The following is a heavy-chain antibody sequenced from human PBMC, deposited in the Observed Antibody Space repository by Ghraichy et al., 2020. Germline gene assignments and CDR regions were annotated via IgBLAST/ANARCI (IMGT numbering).Heavy chain of an antibody. CDR1: GFTFSDYY. D-gene: IGHD1-26*01. V-gene: IGHV3-11*01. Sequence: LSLTCAASGFTFSDYYMSWIRQAPGKGLEWVSYISSSGSSIYYADSVKGRFTISRDNAKNSLYLQMNSLRAEDTAVYYCAMTSIVGASDAFDIWGQGXMVTVSS. CDR2: ISSSGSSI. J-gene: IGHJ3*02. CDR3: AMTSIVGASDAFDI.